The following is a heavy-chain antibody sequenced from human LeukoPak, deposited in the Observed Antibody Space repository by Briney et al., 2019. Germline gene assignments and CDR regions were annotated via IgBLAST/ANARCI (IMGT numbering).Heavy chain of an antibody. CDR3: ATSDDGSGSD. J-gene: IGHJ4*02. CDR2: INLDGSVR. V-gene: IGHV3-7*01. CDR1: GFTFSGYW. D-gene: IGHD3-22*01. Sequence: GGSLRLSCAASGFTFSGYWVSWVRQAPGKGLEWVANINLDGSVRHYVDSARGRFTISRDNAKNSLYLQMNSLRAEDTALYYCATSDDGSGSDWGQGTLVTVSS.